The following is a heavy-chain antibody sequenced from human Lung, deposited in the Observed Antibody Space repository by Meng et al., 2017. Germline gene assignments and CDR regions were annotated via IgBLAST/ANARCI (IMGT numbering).Heavy chain of an antibody. D-gene: IGHD2-15*01. J-gene: IGHJ4*02. CDR1: GFTFRNYS. V-gene: IGHV3-21*01. CDR3: ARFETVGVATGDF. CDR2: ISSDSRYI. Sequence: EVQLVESGGGLVTPGGSLRLSCAVSGFTFRNYSMNWVRPAQGKELEWVSSISSDSRYIFYADSVKGRFTISRDNGKKLLYLQMNSLSPEDTAVFYCARFETVGVATGDFWGQGTLVTVSS.